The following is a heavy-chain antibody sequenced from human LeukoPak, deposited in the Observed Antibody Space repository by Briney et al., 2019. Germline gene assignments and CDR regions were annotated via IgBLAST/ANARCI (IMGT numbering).Heavy chain of an antibody. CDR2: ISGSGGST. CDR1: GFTFSSYG. D-gene: IGHD3-10*01. CDR3: AKDHGRDYYGSGRYDY. V-gene: IGHV3-23*01. J-gene: IGHJ4*02. Sequence: GGTLRLSCAASGFTFSSYGMSWVRQAPGKGLEWVSAISGSGGSTYYADSVKGRFIISRDNSKNTLYLQMNSLRAEDTAVYYCAKDHGRDYYGSGRYDYWGQGTLVTVSS.